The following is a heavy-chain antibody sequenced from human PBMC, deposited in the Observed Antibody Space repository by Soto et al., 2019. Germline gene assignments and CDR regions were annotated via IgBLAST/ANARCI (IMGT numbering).Heavy chain of an antibody. J-gene: IGHJ4*02. V-gene: IGHV3-74*01. D-gene: IGHD3-3*01. Sequence: PGGSLRLSCAASGFTFSSYWMHWVRQAPGKGLVWVSRINSDGSSTSYADSVKGRFTISRDNAKNTLYLQMNSLRAEDTAVYYCARDPEYYDFWSGYYTSPSDYWGQGTLVTVSS. CDR2: INSDGSST. CDR1: GFTFSSYW. CDR3: ARDPEYYDFWSGYYTSPSDY.